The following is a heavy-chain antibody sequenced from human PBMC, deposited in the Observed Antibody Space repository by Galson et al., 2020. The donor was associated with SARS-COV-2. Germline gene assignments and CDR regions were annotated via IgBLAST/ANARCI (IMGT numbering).Heavy chain of an antibody. V-gene: IGHV4-4*02. CDR1: GGSISSSNW. Sequence: ASETLSLTCAVSGGSISSSNWWSWVRQPPGKGLEWIGEIYHSGSTNYNPSLKSRVTISVDKSKNQFSLKLSSVIAADTAVYYCARGPLVGANNWFDPWGQGTLVTVSS. CDR2: IYHSGST. CDR3: ARGPLVGANNWFDP. D-gene: IGHD1-26*01. J-gene: IGHJ5*02.